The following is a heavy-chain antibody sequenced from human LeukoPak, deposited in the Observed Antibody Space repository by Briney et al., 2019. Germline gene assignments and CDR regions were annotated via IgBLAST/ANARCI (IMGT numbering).Heavy chain of an antibody. V-gene: IGHV3-23*01. CDR2: ISGSGGST. D-gene: IGHD6-13*01. J-gene: IGHJ3*02. CDR3: AKSLSSAAFFDAFDI. Sequence: GGSLRLSCAASGFTLSSYAMSWVRQAPGKGLEWVSAISGSGGSTYYADSVKGRFTISRDNSKNTLYLQMNSLRAEDTAVYFCAKSLSSAAFFDAFDIWGQGTMVTVSS. CDR1: GFTLSSYA.